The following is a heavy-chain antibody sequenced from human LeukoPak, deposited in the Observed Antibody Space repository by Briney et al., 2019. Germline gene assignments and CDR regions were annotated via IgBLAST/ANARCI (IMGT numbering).Heavy chain of an antibody. CDR2: INPNSGGT. J-gene: IGHJ4*02. CDR1: GYTFTGYY. V-gene: IGHV1-2*06. Sequence: ASVKVSCKASGYTFTGYYMHWVRQAPGQGLEWMRRINPNSGGTNYAQKFQGRVTMTRDTSISTAYMELSRLRSDDTAVYYCARDLDYDILTGYYNGNGFDYWGQGTLVTVSS. CDR3: ARDLDYDILTGYYNGNGFDY. D-gene: IGHD3-9*01.